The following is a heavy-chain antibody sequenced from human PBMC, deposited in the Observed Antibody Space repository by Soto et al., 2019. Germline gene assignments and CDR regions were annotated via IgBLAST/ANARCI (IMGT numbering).Heavy chain of an antibody. J-gene: IGHJ6*02. CDR1: GGSISSYY. CDR3: AREEVDTAMVTRFRYGMDV. CDR2: IYYSGST. V-gene: IGHV4-59*01. D-gene: IGHD5-18*01. Sequence: SETLSLTCTVSGGSISSYYWSWIRQPPGKGLEWIGYIYYSGSTNYNPSLKSRVTISVDTSKNQFSLKLSSVTAADTAVYYCAREEVDTAMVTRFRYGMDVWGQGTTVTVSS.